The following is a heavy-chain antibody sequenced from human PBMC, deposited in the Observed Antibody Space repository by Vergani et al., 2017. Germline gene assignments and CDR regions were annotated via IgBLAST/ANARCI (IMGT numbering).Heavy chain of an antibody. V-gene: IGHV4-61*02. Sequence: QVQLQESGPGLVKPSQTLSLTCTVSGGSISSGSYYWSWIRQPAGKGLEWIGRIYTSGSTNYNPSLKSRVTISVDTSKNQFSLKLSSVTAADTAVYYCARDEVGATIDYWGQGTLVTVSS. D-gene: IGHD1-26*01. CDR2: IYTSGST. CDR1: GGSISSGSYY. J-gene: IGHJ4*02. CDR3: ARDEVGATIDY.